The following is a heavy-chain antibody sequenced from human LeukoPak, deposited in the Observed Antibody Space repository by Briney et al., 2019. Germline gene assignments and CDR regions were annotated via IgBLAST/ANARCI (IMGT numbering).Heavy chain of an antibody. CDR2: IYYSGST. D-gene: IGHD6-19*01. V-gene: IGHV4-30-4*01. CDR1: GGSISSGDYY. Sequence: SETLSLTCTVSGGSISSGDYYWSWIRQPPGKGLEWIGYIYYSGSTYYNPSLKSRVTISVDTSKNQFSLKLSSVTAADTAVYYCARGSSSGWAFDYWGQGTLVTVSS. CDR3: ARGSSSGWAFDY. J-gene: IGHJ4*02.